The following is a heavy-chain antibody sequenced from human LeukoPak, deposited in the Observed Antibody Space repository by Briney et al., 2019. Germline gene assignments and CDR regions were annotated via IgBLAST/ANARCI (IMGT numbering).Heavy chain of an antibody. Sequence: GGSLRLSCAASGFTVSSNYMSWVRQAPGKGPEWVSVIYSDGSTYYADSVKGRFTLSRDTSKNTLYLQMNSLRTEDTAVYYCARDLAAGGTYPHYWGQGTLVSVSS. CDR1: GFTVSSNY. CDR2: IYSDGST. V-gene: IGHV3-53*01. CDR3: ARDLAAGGTYPHY. D-gene: IGHD6-13*01. J-gene: IGHJ4*02.